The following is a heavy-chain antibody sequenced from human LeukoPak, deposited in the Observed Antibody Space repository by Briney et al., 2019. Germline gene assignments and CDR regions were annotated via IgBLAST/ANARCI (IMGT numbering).Heavy chain of an antibody. CDR3: ARGDINWFDP. CDR2: IYYSGST. J-gene: IGHJ5*02. V-gene: IGHV4-59*08. D-gene: IGHD2-15*01. CDR1: GGSISSYY. Sequence: SETLSLTCTVSGGSISSYYWSWIRQPPGKGLERIGYIYYSGSTNYNPSLKSRVTISVDTSRNQFSLKLSSVTAADTAVYYCARGDINWFDPWGQGTLVTVSS.